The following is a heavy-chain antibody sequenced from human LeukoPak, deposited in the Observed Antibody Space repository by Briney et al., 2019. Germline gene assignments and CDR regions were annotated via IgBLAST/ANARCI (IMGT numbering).Heavy chain of an antibody. V-gene: IGHV3-7*01. D-gene: IGHD3-22*01. CDR3: ARDAPGGDYYDSSGYYYVLDY. CDR1: GFIFSRYW. Sequence: GGSLRLSCAASGFIFSRYWMSWVRQAPGKGLEWVANIKEDGSEKAYVDSVKGRFTISRDNAKNSLYLQMNSLRDEDTAVYYCARDAPGGDYYDSSGYYYVLDYWGQGTLVTVSS. CDR2: IKEDGSEK. J-gene: IGHJ4*02.